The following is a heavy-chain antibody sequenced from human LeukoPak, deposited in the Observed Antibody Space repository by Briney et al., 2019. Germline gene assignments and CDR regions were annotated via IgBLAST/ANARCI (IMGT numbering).Heavy chain of an antibody. V-gene: IGHV3-21*01. J-gene: IGHJ5*02. Sequence: PGGSLRLSCAASGFTFSSYSMNWVRQAPGKGLEWASSISSSSSYIYYADSVKGRFTISRDNAKNSLYLQMNSLRAEDTAVYYCARDRAIAAAGPNWFDPWGQGTLVTVSS. D-gene: IGHD6-13*01. CDR1: GFTFSSYS. CDR2: ISSSSSYI. CDR3: ARDRAIAAAGPNWFDP.